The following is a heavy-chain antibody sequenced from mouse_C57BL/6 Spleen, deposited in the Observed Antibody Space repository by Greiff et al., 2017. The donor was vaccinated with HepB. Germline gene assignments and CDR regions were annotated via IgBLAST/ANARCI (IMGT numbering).Heavy chain of an antibody. J-gene: IGHJ4*01. CDR3: ASQLRLRGYYAMDY. Sequence: VQLQQSGPELVKPGASVKMSCKASGYTFTDYNMHWVKQSHGKSLEWIGYINPNNGGTSYNQKFKGKATLTVNKSSSTAYMELRSLTSEDSAVYYCASQLRLRGYYAMDYWGQGTSVTVSS. V-gene: IGHV1-22*01. CDR1: GYTFTDYN. D-gene: IGHD3-2*02. CDR2: INPNNGGT.